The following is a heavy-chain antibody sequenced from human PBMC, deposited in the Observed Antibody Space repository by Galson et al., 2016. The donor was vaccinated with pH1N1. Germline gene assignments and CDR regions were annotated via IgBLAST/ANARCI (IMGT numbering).Heavy chain of an antibody. CDR2: ISYDGSDQ. CDR1: GFTFSSFG. V-gene: IGHV3-30*18. CDR3: AKASKYCRGGSCYANGLDP. Sequence: SLRLSCAASGFTFSSFGIHWVRQAPGKGLEWVAVISYDGSDQYCADSVKGRVTISRDNSKNTVYLLLNSVTTEDTAVYFCAKASKYCRGGSCYANGLDPWGQGTLVTVSS. J-gene: IGHJ5*02. D-gene: IGHD2-15*01.